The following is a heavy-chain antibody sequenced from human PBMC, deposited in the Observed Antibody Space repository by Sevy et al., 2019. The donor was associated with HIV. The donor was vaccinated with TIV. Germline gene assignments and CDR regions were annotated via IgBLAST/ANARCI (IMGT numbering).Heavy chain of an antibody. V-gene: IGHV3-15*01. Sequence: GGSLRLSCAASGFTFSNAWMSWVRQAPGKGLEWVGRIKSKTDGGTTDYAAPVKGRFTISTDESKNTLYLQMNSLKTEDTAVYYCTTDTGISDYDFWSGRDDTFDNCGQGTMVTVSS. CDR2: IKSKTDGGTT. D-gene: IGHD3-3*01. J-gene: IGHJ3*02. CDR1: GFTFSNAW. CDR3: TTDTGISDYDFWSGRDDTFDN.